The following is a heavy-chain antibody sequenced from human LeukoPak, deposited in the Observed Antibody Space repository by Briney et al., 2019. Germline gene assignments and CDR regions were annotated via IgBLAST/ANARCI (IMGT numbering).Heavy chain of an antibody. CDR2: ISGSGGST. J-gene: IGHJ6*02. Sequence: PGGSLRLSCAASGFTFSSHWMSWVRQAPGKGLEWVSAISGSGGSTYYADSVKGRFTISRDNSKNTLYLQMNSLRAEDTAVYYCAKGDCSSTSCYMVDYYYYGMDVWGQGTTVTVSS. D-gene: IGHD2-2*02. CDR3: AKGDCSSTSCYMVDYYYYGMDV. V-gene: IGHV3-23*01. CDR1: GFTFSSHW.